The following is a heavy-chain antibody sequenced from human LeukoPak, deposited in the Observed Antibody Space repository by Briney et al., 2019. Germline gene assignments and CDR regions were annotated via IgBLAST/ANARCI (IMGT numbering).Heavy chain of an antibody. D-gene: IGHD5-12*01. CDR3: AKGGGYASDH. V-gene: IGHV3-21*01. CDR2: ISSSSAYI. Sequence: PGGSLRLSCAASGFTFSSYTMKWVRQAPGKGLEWVSSISSSSAYIYYADSVKGRFTISRDNANNSLYLQMNSLRAEDTALYYCAKGGGYASDHWGQGTLVTVSS. CDR1: GFTFSSYT. J-gene: IGHJ4*02.